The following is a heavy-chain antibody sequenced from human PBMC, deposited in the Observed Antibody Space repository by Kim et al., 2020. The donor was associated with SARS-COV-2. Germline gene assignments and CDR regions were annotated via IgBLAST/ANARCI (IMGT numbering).Heavy chain of an antibody. V-gene: IGHV4-59*13. CDR3: ARLNNLAARYFDY. CDR1: GGSISSYY. D-gene: IGHD6-6*01. CDR2: IYYSGST. J-gene: IGHJ4*02. Sequence: SETLSLTCTVSGGSISSYYWSWIRQPPGKGLEWIGYIYYSGSTNYNPSLKSRVTISVDTSKNQFSLKLSSVTAADTAVYYCARLNNLAARYFDYWGQGTLVTVSS.